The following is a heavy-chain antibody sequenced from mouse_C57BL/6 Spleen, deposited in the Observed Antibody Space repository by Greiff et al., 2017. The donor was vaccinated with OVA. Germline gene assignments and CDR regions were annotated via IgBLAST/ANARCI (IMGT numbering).Heavy chain of an antibody. CDR2: INPSSGYT. V-gene: IGHV1-4*01. D-gene: IGHD1-1*01. Sequence: LQQSGAELARPGASVKMSCKASGYTFTSNTMHWVKQRPGQGLEWIGYINPSSGYTKYNQKFKDKATLTADKSSSTAYMQLSSLTSEDSAVYYCASSRDGNWYFDVWGTGTTVTVSS. CDR3: ASSRDGNWYFDV. CDR1: GYTFTSNT. J-gene: IGHJ1*03.